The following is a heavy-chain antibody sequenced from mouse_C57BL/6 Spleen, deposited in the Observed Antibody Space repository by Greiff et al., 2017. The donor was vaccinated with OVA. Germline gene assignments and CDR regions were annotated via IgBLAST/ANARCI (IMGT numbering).Heavy chain of an antibody. CDR1: GFTFSDYY. Sequence: EVKVVESEGGLVQPGSSMKLSCTASGFTFSDYYMAWVRQVPEKGLEWVANINYDGSSTYYLDSLKSRFIISRDNAKNILYLQMSSLKSEDTATYYCARVEGYDWFAYWGQGTLVTVSA. CDR2: INYDGSST. D-gene: IGHD2-14*01. J-gene: IGHJ3*01. CDR3: ARVEGYDWFAY. V-gene: IGHV5-16*01.